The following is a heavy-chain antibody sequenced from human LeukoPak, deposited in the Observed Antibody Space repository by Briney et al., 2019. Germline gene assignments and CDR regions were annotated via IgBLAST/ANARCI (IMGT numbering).Heavy chain of an antibody. Sequence: VSGPTLVNPTQTLTLTCTFSGFSLRSAGVGVGWIRQPPGKALEWLALIYWDNNKLYNPSLERRITITKNTSKNQVDLTMTNMDPVDTATYYCSHYGDYRFLYYFDHWGQGTLVTVSS. V-gene: IGHV2-5*02. CDR3: SHYGDYRFLYYFDH. CDR1: GFSLRSAGVG. CDR2: IYWDNNK. D-gene: IGHD4-17*01. J-gene: IGHJ4*02.